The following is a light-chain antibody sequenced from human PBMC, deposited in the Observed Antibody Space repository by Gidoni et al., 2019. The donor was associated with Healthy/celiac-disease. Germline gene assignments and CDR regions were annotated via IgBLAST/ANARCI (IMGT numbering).Light chain of an antibody. V-gene: IGKV3-11*01. Sequence: EIVLTHSPATLFLSPGERATLSCRPSQRVSSYFAGYQQKPGQAPRLLINDASNRATAIPPGFSSGGAGTEVTLTISSREPEDVAVDYCQQRSNWPPWTFGQGTKVEIK. CDR3: QQRSNWPPWT. J-gene: IGKJ1*01. CDR1: QRVSSY. CDR2: DAS.